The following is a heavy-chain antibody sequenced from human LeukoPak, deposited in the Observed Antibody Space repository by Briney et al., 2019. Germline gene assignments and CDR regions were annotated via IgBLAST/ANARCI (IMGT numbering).Heavy chain of an antibody. CDR1: GGSISSYY. V-gene: IGHV4-59*01. J-gene: IGHJ3*02. Sequence: SETLSLTCTVSGGSISSYYWSWIRQPPGKGPEWIGYIYYSGSTNYNPSLKSRVTISVDTSKNQFSLKLSSVTAADTAVYYCARAVYCGGDCYSGAFDIWGRGTMVTVSS. CDR2: IYYSGST. D-gene: IGHD2-21*02. CDR3: ARAVYCGGDCYSGAFDI.